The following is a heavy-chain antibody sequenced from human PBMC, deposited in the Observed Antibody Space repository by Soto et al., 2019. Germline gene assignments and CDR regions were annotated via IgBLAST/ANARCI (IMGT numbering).Heavy chain of an antibody. CDR2: IGPESGAT. V-gene: IGHV1-2*02. Sequence: ASVKVSCKTCGDTFTGHYIHWVRQAPQQGPEWMGEIGPESGATRYAEKFRGRVTMTMDTSITTVYMELRNLSPDDTAVYYCGRGRSGQIVIFHWAQGTPVTVSX. CDR3: GRGRSGQIVIFH. J-gene: IGHJ4*02. D-gene: IGHD1-26*01. CDR1: GDTFTGHY.